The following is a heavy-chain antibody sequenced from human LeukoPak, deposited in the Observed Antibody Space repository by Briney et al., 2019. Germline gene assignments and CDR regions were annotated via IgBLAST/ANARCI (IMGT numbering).Heavy chain of an antibody. D-gene: IGHD1-26*01. J-gene: IGHJ4*02. CDR1: GGSFNGYY. V-gene: IGHV4-34*01. CDR3: ALDSEDFDY. Sequence: PSETLSLTCAVYGGSFNGYYWSWIRQPPGKGLEWIGEINHSGSTNYNPSLKSRVTISVDTSKNQFSLKLSSVTAADTAVYYCALDSEDFDYWGQGTLVSVSS. CDR2: INHSGST.